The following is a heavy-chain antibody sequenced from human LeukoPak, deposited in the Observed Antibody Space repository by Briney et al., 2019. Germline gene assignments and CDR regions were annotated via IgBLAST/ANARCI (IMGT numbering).Heavy chain of an antibody. D-gene: IGHD3-10*01. CDR3: AKEPPRVRGAFDI. CDR2: ISWNSGSI. CDR1: GFTFDDYA. J-gene: IGHJ3*02. V-gene: IGHV3-9*01. Sequence: LRLSCAASGFTFDDYAMHWVRQAPGKGLEWVSGISWNSGSIGYADSVKGRFTISRDNAKNSLYLQMNSLRAEDTALYYCAKEPPRVRGAFDIWGQGTMVTVFS.